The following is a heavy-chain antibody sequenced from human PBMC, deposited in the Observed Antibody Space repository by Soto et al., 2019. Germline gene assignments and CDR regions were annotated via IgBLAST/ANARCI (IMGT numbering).Heavy chain of an antibody. J-gene: IGHJ4*02. CDR3: ARDVAESSRFDY. D-gene: IGHD2-21*01. CDR2: ISSSSSYI. Sequence: GGSLRLCCSASGFTFSSYSMNWVRQAPGKGLEWVSSISSSSSYIYYADSVKGRFTISRDNAKNSLYLQMNSLRAEDTAVYYCARDVAESSRFDYWGQGTLVTVSS. V-gene: IGHV3-21*01. CDR1: GFTFSSYS.